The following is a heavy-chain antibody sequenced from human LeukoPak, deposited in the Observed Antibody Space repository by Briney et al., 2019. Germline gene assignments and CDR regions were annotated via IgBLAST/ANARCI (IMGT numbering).Heavy chain of an antibody. V-gene: IGHV1-24*01. J-gene: IGHJ4*02. CDR3: ATVGRYYYDSSGYYHVHDY. D-gene: IGHD3-22*01. CDR2: FDPEDGET. Sequence: ASVKVSCKVSGYTLTELSMHWVRQAPGKGLEWMGGFDPEDGETIYAQKFQGRVTMTEDTSTDTAYMELSSLRSEDTAVYYCATVGRYYYDSSGYYHVHDYWGQGTLVTVSS. CDR1: GYTLTELS.